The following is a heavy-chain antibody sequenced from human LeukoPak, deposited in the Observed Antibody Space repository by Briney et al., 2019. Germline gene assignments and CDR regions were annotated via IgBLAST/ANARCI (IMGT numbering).Heavy chain of an antibody. V-gene: IGHV3-15*01. J-gene: IGHJ4*02. D-gene: IGHD1-26*01. CDR2: IKSKTDGGTT. CDR1: GFTFSNTW. Sequence: PGRTLRLSCAASGFTFSNTWMSWGRQAPGTGREWVGRIKSKTDGGTTDYAAPVKGRFTISRDHSKNTLYLQMNSLKTEDTAVYYYTCMGATAPFDYWGQGTLVTVSS. CDR3: TCMGATAPFDY.